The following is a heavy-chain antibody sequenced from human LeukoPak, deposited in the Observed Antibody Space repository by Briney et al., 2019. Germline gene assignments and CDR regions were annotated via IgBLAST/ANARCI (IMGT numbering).Heavy chain of an antibody. CDR3: ASGSSGYDP. CDR1: XGSISTYC. J-gene: IGHJ5*02. D-gene: IGHD5-12*01. CDR2: IYSSGTT. V-gene: IGHV4-4*07. Sequence: SETLSLTRTVSXGSISTYCWSWIRQPAGKGLEWIGRIYSSGTTIYNPSLKSRVTVSVDTSKNQFSLKLSSVTAADTAVYFCASGSSGYDPWGQGTLVTVSS.